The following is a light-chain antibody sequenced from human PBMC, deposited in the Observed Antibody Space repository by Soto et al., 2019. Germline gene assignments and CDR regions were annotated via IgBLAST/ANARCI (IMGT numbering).Light chain of an antibody. CDR2: GAF. Sequence: EIGLRQSPATLSLPPGERATLSCRASPSVTNFLAWYQQKPGRAPRLLIYGAFNRATGIPARFSGSGSGTDFTLTISSLEPEDSAVYYCQQRNVWPPVTFGQGTRLEI. CDR3: QQRNVWPPVT. J-gene: IGKJ5*01. CDR1: PSVTNF. V-gene: IGKV3-11*01.